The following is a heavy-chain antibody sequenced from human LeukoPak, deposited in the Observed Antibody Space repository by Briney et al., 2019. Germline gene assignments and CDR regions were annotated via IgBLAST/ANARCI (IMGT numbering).Heavy chain of an antibody. CDR2: IYYSGST. CDR3: ARPASGRGTDWFDP. V-gene: IGHV4-39*01. J-gene: IGHJ5*02. Sequence: PSETLSLTCTVSGGSISSSSYYWGWIRQPPGKGLEWIGSIYYSGSTYYNPSLKSRVTISVDTSKNQFSLKLSSVTAAGTAVYYCARPASGRGTDWFDPWGQGTLVTVSS. D-gene: IGHD6-19*01. CDR1: GGSISSSSYY.